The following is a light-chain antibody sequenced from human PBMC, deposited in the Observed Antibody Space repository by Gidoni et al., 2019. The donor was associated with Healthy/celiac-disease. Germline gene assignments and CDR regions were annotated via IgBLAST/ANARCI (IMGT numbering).Light chain of an antibody. CDR1: PGISIW. J-gene: IGKJ4*01. V-gene: IGKV1D-16*01. CDR3: QQYNSYPRT. CDR2: AAS. Sequence: IQMTLSPSSLSASVADRVTITCRSSPGISIWLAWYQQKQEKAPKSLIYAASRLQSGVPSRCSGSGSRTYFTITISRLQPEDFANYYCQQYNSYPRTFGGGTKVEIK.